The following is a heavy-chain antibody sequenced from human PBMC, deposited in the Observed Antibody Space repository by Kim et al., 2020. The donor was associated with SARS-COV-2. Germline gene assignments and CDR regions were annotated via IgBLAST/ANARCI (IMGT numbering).Heavy chain of an antibody. V-gene: IGHV1-69*13. CDR1: GGTFSSYA. Sequence: SVKVSCKASGGTFSSYAISWVRQAPGQGLEWMGGIIPIFGTANYAQKFQGRVTITADESTSTAYMELSSLRSEDTAVYYCARARGPRVVTAIEGYYYYGMDVWGQGTTVTVSS. D-gene: IGHD2-21*02. CDR3: ARARGPRVVTAIEGYYYYGMDV. J-gene: IGHJ6*02. CDR2: IIPIFGTA.